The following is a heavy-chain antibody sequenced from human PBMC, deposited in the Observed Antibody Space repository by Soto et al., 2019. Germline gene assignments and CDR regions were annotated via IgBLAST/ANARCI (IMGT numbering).Heavy chain of an antibody. D-gene: IGHD3-9*01. CDR1: GYTFTSYA. CDR3: ARDRLRYFDWLSDY. V-gene: IGHV1-3*01. J-gene: IGHJ4*02. Sequence: QVQLVQSGAEVKKPGASVKVSCKASGYTFTSYAMHWVRQAPGQRLEWMGWINAGNGNTKYSQKFQGRVTITRDTFXSTAYMELSSLRSEDTAVYYCARDRLRYFDWLSDYWGQGTLVTVSS. CDR2: INAGNGNT.